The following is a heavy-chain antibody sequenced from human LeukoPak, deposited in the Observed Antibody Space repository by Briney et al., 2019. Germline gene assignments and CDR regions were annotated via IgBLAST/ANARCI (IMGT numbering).Heavy chain of an antibody. J-gene: IGHJ4*02. CDR2: ISGSAFST. CDR1: GFTFSSYA. V-gene: IGHV3-23*01. CDR3: ARGTADQPRAYNY. Sequence: GGSLRLSCAASGFTFSSYAMSWVRQAPGEGLEWVSAISGSAFSTYYADSVKGRFTISRDNSKNTLYLQMNSLRGEDTAVYYCARGTADQPRAYNYWGQGTLVTVSS. D-gene: IGHD3-16*01.